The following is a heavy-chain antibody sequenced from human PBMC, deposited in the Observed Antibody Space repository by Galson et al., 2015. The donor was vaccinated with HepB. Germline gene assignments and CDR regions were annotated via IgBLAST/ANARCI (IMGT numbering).Heavy chain of an antibody. J-gene: IGHJ6*02. D-gene: IGHD6-13*01. V-gene: IGHV1-69*13. Sequence: SVKVSCKASGGTFSSYAISWVRQAPGQGLEWMGGIIPIFGTANYAQKFQGRVTITADESTSTAYMELSSLRSEDTAVYYCASEQQPIYGMDVWGQGTTVTVSS. CDR1: GGTFSSYA. CDR3: ASEQQPIYGMDV. CDR2: IIPIFGTA.